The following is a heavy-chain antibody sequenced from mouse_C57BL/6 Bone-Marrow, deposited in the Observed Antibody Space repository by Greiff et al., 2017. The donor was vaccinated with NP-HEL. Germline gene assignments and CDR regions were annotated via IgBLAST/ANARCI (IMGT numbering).Heavy chain of an antibody. V-gene: IGHV1-26*01. Sequence: VQLQQSGPELVKPGASVKISCKASGYTFTDYYMNWVKQSHGKSLEWIGDINPNNGGTSYNQKFKGKATLTVDKSSSTAYMELRSLTSEDSAVYYCARRDYSNYPFAYWGKGTLVTVSA. CDR2: INPNNGGT. D-gene: IGHD2-5*01. CDR3: ARRDYSNYPFAY. CDR1: GYTFTDYY. J-gene: IGHJ3*01.